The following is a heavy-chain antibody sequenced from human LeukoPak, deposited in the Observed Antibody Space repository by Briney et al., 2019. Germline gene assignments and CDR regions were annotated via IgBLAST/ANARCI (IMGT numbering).Heavy chain of an antibody. CDR3: AVGGRQLVLKGPFDY. Sequence: SVKVSCKASGGTFSSYAISWVRQAPGQGLEWMGGIIPIFGTANYAQKFQGRVTITADESTSTAYMELSSLRSEDTAVYYCAVGGRQLVLKGPFDYWGQGTLVTVSS. V-gene: IGHV1-69*13. D-gene: IGHD6-6*01. CDR1: GGTFSSYA. J-gene: IGHJ4*02. CDR2: IIPIFGTA.